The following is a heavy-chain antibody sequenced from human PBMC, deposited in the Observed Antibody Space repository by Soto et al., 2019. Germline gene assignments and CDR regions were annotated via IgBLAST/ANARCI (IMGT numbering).Heavy chain of an antibody. D-gene: IGHD3-3*01. V-gene: IGHV3-48*03. CDR2: ISTSGSPI. CDR3: ARESLRFLEWSFDY. Sequence: DVELLESGGGLVQPGGSLRLSCAASGFTFRNYEMNWVRQAPGKGLEWLAYISTSGSPIYYADSVKGRFTIFRDDAKNSLYLQMNNLRAEDTAVYYCARESLRFLEWSFDYWGQGTLVTVSS. CDR1: GFTFRNYE. J-gene: IGHJ4*02.